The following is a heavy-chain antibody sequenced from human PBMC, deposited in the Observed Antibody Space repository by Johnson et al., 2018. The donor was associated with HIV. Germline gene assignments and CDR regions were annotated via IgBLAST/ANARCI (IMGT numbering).Heavy chain of an antibody. CDR2: IRYDGNNK. V-gene: IGHV3-30*02. D-gene: IGHD6-25*01. CDR1: GFTFDDYA. J-gene: IGHJ3*01. CDR3: ARDALQQRCPRGAFNL. Sequence: QMLLVESGGGVVQPGRSLRLSCAASGFTFDDYAMHWVRQTPGKGLEWVAFIRYDGNNKYYADSVKGRFIISRDNSKNTVYLQMNSLRAEDTAVYYCARDALQQRCPRGAFNLWGQGTMVTVSS.